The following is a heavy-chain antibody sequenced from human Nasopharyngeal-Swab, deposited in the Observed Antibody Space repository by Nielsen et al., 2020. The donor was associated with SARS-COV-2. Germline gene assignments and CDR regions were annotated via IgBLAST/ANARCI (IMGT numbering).Heavy chain of an antibody. CDR3: AVALYDYYYYGMDV. CDR2: IIPIFGIA. CDR1: GGTFSSYA. V-gene: IGHV1-69*04. D-gene: IGHD2-15*01. Sequence: SVKVSCKASGGTFSSYAISWVRQAPGQGLEWMGRIIPIFGIANYAQKFQGRVTITADKSTSTAYMELSSLRSEDTAVYYCAVALYDYYYYGMDVWGQGTTVTVSS. J-gene: IGHJ6*02.